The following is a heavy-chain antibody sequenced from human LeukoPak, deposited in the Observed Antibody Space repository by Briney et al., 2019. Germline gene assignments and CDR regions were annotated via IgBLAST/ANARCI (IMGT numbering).Heavy chain of an antibody. CDR1: GGSISSYY. CDR2: IHTSGST. J-gene: IGHJ3*01. Sequence: SETLSLTCTFSGGSISSYYWSWIRQPAGKGLEWIGRIHTSGSTNYNPSLKSRVTMSVDTSENQFSLKLSSVTAADTAVYYCARDQYYYDSSGYYYPGVWGQGTMVTVSS. V-gene: IGHV4-4*07. D-gene: IGHD3-22*01. CDR3: ARDQYYYDSSGYYYPGV.